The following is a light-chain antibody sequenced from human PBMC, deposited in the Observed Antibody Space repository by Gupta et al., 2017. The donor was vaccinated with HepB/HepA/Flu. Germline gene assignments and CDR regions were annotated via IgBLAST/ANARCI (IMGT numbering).Light chain of an antibody. J-gene: IGKJ1*01. CDR2: GAS. Sequence: DIQMTQSPSSLSASVGDRVTITCRESQGIRDDLGWFQQKPGKAPKRLIYGASALESGVPSRFSGSLQPEDFATYYCLQHNSYPWTFGQGTKVEIK. V-gene: IGKV1-17*01. CDR1: QGIRDD. CDR3: LQHNSYPWT.